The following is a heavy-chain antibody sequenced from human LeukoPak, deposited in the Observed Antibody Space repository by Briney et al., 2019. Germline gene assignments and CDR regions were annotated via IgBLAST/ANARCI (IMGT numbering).Heavy chain of an antibody. D-gene: IGHD1-26*01. Sequence: GGSLRLSCAASGFTFSDYGMHWVRQAPGKGLEWVSTISGSGSSTFYADSVKGRFSISRDNSKNTLYLQMNSLRAEDTAVYYCALYRWELDYYYYYMDVWGKGTTVTVSS. CDR1: GFTFSDYG. CDR2: ISGSGSST. V-gene: IGHV3-23*01. J-gene: IGHJ6*03. CDR3: ALYRWELDYYYYYMDV.